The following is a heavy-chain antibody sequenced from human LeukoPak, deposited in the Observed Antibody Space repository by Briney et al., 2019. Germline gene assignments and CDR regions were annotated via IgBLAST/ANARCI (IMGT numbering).Heavy chain of an antibody. Sequence: GGSLRLSCSASGFTFSSYAMHWVRQAPAKGLEWVAVISYNGRNQNYADSVQGRFTISRDNSKNTLYLQMNSLRAEDTAVYYCEGEAVAGRDYFDYWGQGTLVTVSS. CDR1: GFTFSSYA. D-gene: IGHD6-19*01. J-gene: IGHJ4*02. CDR2: ISYNGRNQ. CDR3: EGEAVAGRDYFDY. V-gene: IGHV3-30*04.